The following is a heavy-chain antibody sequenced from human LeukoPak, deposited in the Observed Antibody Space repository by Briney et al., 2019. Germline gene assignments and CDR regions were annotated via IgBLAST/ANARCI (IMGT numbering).Heavy chain of an antibody. D-gene: IGHD2-2*01. CDR3: ARAAPALEFDP. J-gene: IGHJ5*02. Sequence: PSETLSLTCTDSGVSISSSSYYWGWIRQPPEKGLEWIGSIYYSGSTYYNPSLKSRVTISVDTSKKQFSLKLSSLTAADTAVYYCARAAPALEFDPWGQGTLVTVSS. V-gene: IGHV4-39*07. CDR2: IYYSGST. CDR1: GVSISSSSYY.